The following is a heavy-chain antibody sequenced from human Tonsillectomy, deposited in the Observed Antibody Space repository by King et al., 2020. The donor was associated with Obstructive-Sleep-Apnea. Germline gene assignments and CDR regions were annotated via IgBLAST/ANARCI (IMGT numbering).Heavy chain of an antibody. CDR1: GFTFSSSW. Sequence: VQLVESGGGLVQPGGSLRLSCAASGFTFSSSWMHWVRQAPGKGLVWVSRINSDGTSTNYADSVKGRLTISRDNAKNMVYLQMNSLRVEDTAVYYCARPYSSTWYFFDYWGQGTLVTVSS. CDR2: INSDGTST. J-gene: IGHJ4*02. CDR3: ARPYSSTWYFFDY. V-gene: IGHV3-74*01. D-gene: IGHD6-13*01.